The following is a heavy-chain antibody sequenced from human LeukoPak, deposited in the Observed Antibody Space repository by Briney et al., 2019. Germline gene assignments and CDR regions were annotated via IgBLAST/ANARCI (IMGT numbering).Heavy chain of an antibody. J-gene: IGHJ4*02. CDR2: ISGSGGST. CDR3: AKSSKGEYSGYKF. D-gene: IGHD5-12*01. CDR1: GFTFSSYG. Sequence: PGGSLRLSCAASGFTFSSYGMSWVRQAPGKGLEWVSAISGSGGSTYYADSVKGRFTISRDNSKNTLYLQMNSLRAEDTAVYYCAKSSKGEYSGYKFWGQGTLVTVSS. V-gene: IGHV3-23*01.